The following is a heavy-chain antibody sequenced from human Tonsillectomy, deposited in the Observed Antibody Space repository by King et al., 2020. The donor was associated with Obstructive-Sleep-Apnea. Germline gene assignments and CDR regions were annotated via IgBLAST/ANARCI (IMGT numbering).Heavy chain of an antibody. CDR1: GGTFSSYA. CDR3: ATPGLVRGVIPAAFDI. V-gene: IGHV1-69*10. J-gene: IGHJ3*02. Sequence: QLVQSGAEVKKPGSSVKVSCKASGGTFSSYAISWVRQAPGQGLEWMGGIIPILGIANYAQKFQGRVTITADKSTSTAYMELSSLRSEDTAVYYCATPGLVRGVIPAAFDIWGQGTMVTVSS. D-gene: IGHD3-10*01. CDR2: IIPILGIA.